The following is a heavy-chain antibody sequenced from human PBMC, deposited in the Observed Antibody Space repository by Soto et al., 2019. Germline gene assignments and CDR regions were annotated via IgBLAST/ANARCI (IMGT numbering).Heavy chain of an antibody. D-gene: IGHD3-10*01. CDR2: VSRSSSYI. CDR1: GFTFSGHT. V-gene: IGHV3-21*01. Sequence: EVQLVESGGGLVKPGGSLRLSCAASGFTFSGHTINWVRQAPGKGLEWVSSVSRSSSYIYYADSVKGRFTVSRDDAEKSLYLKMNSRRSEDTAIYYCARCMGFDGSGYAFFDSWGQGTQVTVSS. CDR3: ARCMGFDGSGYAFFDS. J-gene: IGHJ4*02.